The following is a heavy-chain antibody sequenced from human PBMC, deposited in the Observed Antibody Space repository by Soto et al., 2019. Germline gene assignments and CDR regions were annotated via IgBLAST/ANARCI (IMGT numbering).Heavy chain of an antibody. D-gene: IGHD6-13*01. CDR1: GYSFTSYW. CDR3: ETQQQLALFHY. V-gene: IGHV5-51*01. J-gene: IGHJ4*02. CDR2: IYPGDSDT. Sequence: GESLKISCKGSGYSFTSYWIGWVRQLPGKGLEWMGIIYPGDSDTRYSPSFQGQVTISADKSITTAYLQWSSLKASDTAMYYCETQQQLALFHYWGQGTLLTVYS.